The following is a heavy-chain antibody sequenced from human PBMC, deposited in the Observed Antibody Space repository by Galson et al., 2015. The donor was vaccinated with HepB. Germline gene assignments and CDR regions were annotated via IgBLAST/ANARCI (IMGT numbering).Heavy chain of an antibody. CDR1: GYSFTNYW. D-gene: IGHD2-2*01. Sequence: QSGAEVKKPGESLKISCTGSGYSFTNYWIGWVRQMPGKGLEWMGIIYPGDSDTRYSPSFQGQVTISADKSISTAYLQWSSLEASDTAMYYCARLYCSSTSCGYYYYGMDVWGQGTTVTVSS. CDR2: IYPGDSDT. CDR3: ARLYCSSTSCGYYYYGMDV. V-gene: IGHV5-51*01. J-gene: IGHJ6*02.